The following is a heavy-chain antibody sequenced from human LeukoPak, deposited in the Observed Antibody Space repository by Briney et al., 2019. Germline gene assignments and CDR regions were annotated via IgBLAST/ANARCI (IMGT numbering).Heavy chain of an antibody. J-gene: IGHJ6*03. CDR1: GFTFSSYS. V-gene: IGHV3-53*01. D-gene: IGHD6-19*01. Sequence: GGSLRLSCAASGFTFSSYSMSWVRQAPGKGLECVSIIYSRDVTSYADSVKDRFTISRDSDKNTLFLQMDSLRSDDTAVYYCARVLAAIALRDYHYVDVWGKGTTVTVSS. CDR3: ARVLAAIALRDYHYVDV. CDR2: IYSRDVT.